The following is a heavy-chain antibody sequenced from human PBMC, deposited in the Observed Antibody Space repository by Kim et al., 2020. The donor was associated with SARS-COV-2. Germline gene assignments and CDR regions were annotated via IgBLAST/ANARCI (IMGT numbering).Heavy chain of an antibody. CDR2: ISNTGANT. D-gene: IGHD2-21*01. J-gene: IGHJ6*02. CDR3: AKAEDSLFKVYGVDV. V-gene: IGHV3-23*01. CDR1: GFTFNNYA. Sequence: GGSLRLSCAASGFTFNNYAMSWVRQAPGKGLEWVSSISNTGANTYYADSVKGRFTISRDNSKNTVYLQMNGLRADDTALYYCAKAEDSLFKVYGVDVWGQGTTVTVSS.